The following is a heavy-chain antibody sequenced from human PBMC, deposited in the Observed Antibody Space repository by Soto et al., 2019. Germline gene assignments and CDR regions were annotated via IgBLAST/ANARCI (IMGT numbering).Heavy chain of an antibody. J-gene: IGHJ6*03. Sequence: EAQLVESGGGLVQPGGSLRLSCAASGFTFSNYEMHWVRQAPGKGLEYVSGISNNGAHTDYAKSVKGRFTISRDNSENTLSLQMGSLRAEDMALYYCARRGYGSRWPNVYMDVWGKGTTVTVSS. CDR1: GFTFSNYE. CDR2: ISNNGAHT. V-gene: IGHV3-64*01. D-gene: IGHD6-13*01. CDR3: ARRGYGSRWPNVYMDV.